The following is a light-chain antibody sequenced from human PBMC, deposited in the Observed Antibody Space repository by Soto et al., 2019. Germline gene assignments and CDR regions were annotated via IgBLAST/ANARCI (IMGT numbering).Light chain of an antibody. Sequence: QAVVTQPPSASGTPGQGVAISCSGSNSNIGSNAVNWYQQLPGTAPKRLISGNNQRPSGVPDRVSGSKSGTSAFLAISGLQSEDEADYYCEAWDDSLKGVVFGGGTKLTVL. CDR1: NSNIGSNA. J-gene: IGLJ2*01. CDR2: GNN. CDR3: EAWDDSLKGVV. V-gene: IGLV1-44*01.